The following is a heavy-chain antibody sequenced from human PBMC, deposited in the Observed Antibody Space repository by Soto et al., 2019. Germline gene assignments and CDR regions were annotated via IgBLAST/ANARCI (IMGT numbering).Heavy chain of an antibody. Sequence: QVQLQESGPGLVKPSQTLSLTCTVSGGSISSGGYYWSWIRQHPGNGLEWIGYIYYSGSTYYNPSLQSRVTISVDTSKNQFSLKLSSVTAADTAVYYCARAAPVLRYFDRNPYGMDVWGQGTTVTVSS. V-gene: IGHV4-31*03. CDR3: ARAAPVLRYFDRNPYGMDV. J-gene: IGHJ6*02. CDR2: IYYSGST. CDR1: GGSISSGGYY. D-gene: IGHD3-9*01.